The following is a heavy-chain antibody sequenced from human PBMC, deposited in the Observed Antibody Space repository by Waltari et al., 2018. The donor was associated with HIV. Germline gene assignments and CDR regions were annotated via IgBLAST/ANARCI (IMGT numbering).Heavy chain of an antibody. Sequence: GGGVVQPGRSLRLSCAASGFTFSSYAMHWVRQAPGKGLEWVAVISYDGSNKYYADSVKGRFTISRDNAKNTLSLQMNSLRAEDTAVYYCASDRDVVVVAATLGGGWFDPWDQGTLVTVAS. V-gene: IGHV3-30-3*01. J-gene: IGHJ5*02. D-gene: IGHD2-15*01. CDR1: GFTFSSYA. CDR2: ISYDGSNK. CDR3: ASDRDVVVVAATLGGGWFDP.